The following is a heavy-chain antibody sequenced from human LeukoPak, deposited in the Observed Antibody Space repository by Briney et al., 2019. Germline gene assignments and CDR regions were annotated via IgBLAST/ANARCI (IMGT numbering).Heavy chain of an antibody. CDR1: GFSYSNYW. CDR2: TNEHGTII. J-gene: IGHJ4*02. V-gene: IGHV3-74*01. D-gene: IGHD3-10*01. Sequence: RTGGSLRLSCAASGFSYSNYWFHWVRQAPGEGLVWVSRTNEHGTIINYADSVKGRFTISRDNAKNTLYLQTNSLRTEDSALYYCVVDLSGSADYWGQGTLVTVSS. CDR3: VVDLSGSADY.